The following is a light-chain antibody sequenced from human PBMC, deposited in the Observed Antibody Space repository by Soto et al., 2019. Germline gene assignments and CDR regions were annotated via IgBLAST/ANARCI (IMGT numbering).Light chain of an antibody. V-gene: IGKV1-39*01. CDR1: QHISDY. J-gene: IGKJ1*01. CDR3: QQNYSAPLT. CDR2: AQS. Sequence: DIQMTQSPSSLSASVGDRVTITCRASQHISDYINWYQQKPGKAPKLLIYAQSNLQSGATSKFSCSRSRTAFSLTVTSLQLEDFATYYCQQNYSAPLTFGHGTKVEIK.